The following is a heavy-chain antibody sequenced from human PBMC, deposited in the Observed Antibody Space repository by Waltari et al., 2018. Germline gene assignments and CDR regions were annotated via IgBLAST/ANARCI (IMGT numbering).Heavy chain of an antibody. CDR1: GFTFSSYS. CDR2: ISSSSSYI. D-gene: IGHD3-10*01. J-gene: IGHJ4*02. V-gene: IGHV3-21*01. CDR3: ARDAGSYYIPFDY. Sequence: EVQLVESGGGLVKPGGSLRLSCAASGFTFSSYSMNWVRQAPGKGLEWVSSISSSSSYIYYADSVKGRFTISRDNAKNSLYLQMNSLRAEDTAVYHCARDAGSYYIPFDYWGQGTLVTVSS.